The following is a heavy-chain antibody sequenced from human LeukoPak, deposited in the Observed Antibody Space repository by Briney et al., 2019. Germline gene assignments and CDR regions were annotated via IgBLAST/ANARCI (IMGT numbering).Heavy chain of an antibody. D-gene: IGHD2/OR15-2a*01. CDR1: GYTFTGHY. CDR2: INPNSGGT. V-gene: IGHV1-2*02. CDR3: ARWYYVNAFDI. J-gene: IGHJ3*02. Sequence: ASVKVSCKASGYTFTGHYMHWVRQAPGQGLEWMGWINPNSGGTKYAQKSQGSVTMFTDTSISTAYMELTRLRSDDTAVYYCARWYYVNAFDIWGQGTMVTVSS.